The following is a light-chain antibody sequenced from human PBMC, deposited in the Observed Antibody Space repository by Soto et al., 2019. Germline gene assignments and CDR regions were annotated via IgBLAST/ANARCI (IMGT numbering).Light chain of an antibody. Sequence: EIVLTQSPVTLSLSPGERATLSCRASQSVSSKYLAWYQQKPGQAPRLLIYDASNRATGIPARFSGSGSGTDFTLTISRLEPEDFAVYYCQQFGSSVTFGQGTRLEIK. J-gene: IGKJ5*01. V-gene: IGKV3-20*01. CDR2: DAS. CDR3: QQFGSSVT. CDR1: QSVSSKY.